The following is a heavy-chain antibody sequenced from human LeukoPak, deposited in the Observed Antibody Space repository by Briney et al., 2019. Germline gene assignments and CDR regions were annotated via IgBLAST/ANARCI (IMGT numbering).Heavy chain of an antibody. J-gene: IGHJ4*02. CDR3: ATLVGYGSFFDY. CDR1: GYPFSTYW. V-gene: IGHV5-51*01. D-gene: IGHD3-10*01. CDR2: IYPGDSDT. Sequence: GESLKISFKGSGYPFSTYWIGWVRQLPGRGLEWMGIIYPGDSDTTYSPSFQGQVTISADKSISTAYLQWSSLKASDTAMYYCATLVGYGSFFDYWGQGTLVTVSS.